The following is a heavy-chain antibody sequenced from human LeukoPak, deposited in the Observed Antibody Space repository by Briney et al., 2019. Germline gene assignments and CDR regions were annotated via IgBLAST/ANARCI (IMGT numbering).Heavy chain of an antibody. D-gene: IGHD2-8*01. J-gene: IGHJ3*02. CDR1: GGSISSYY. V-gene: IGHV4-59*01. CDR3: ARAMYGNDAFDI. CDR2: IYYSGST. Sequence: PSETLSLTCTVSGGSISSYYWSWIRQPPGKGLEWIGYIYYSGSTNYNPSLKSRVTISVDTSKNQFSLKLSSVTAADTAVYYCARAMYGNDAFDIWGQGTMVTASS.